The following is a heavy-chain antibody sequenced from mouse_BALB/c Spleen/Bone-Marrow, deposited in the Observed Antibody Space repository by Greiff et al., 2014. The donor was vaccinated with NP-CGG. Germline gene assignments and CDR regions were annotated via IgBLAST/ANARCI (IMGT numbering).Heavy chain of an antibody. D-gene: IGHD2-4*01. Sequence: QVQLKESGPGLVAPSQSLSITCTVSGFSLTSYGVHWVRQSPGKGLEWLGIIWASGSKNCNSALMSRLSISKDNSKSQVFLKMNSLQTDDTAMYYCARERGDYGGYGMDYWGQGTSVTVSS. V-gene: IGHV2-9*02. J-gene: IGHJ4*01. CDR3: ARERGDYGGYGMDY. CDR1: GFSLTSYG. CDR2: IWASGSK.